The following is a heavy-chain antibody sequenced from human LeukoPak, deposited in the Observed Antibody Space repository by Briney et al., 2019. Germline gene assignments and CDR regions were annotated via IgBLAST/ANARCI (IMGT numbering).Heavy chain of an antibody. D-gene: IGHD1-26*01. CDR3: AKDSKMGATAEFDY. CDR1: GFTFSSYG. CDR2: ISYDGSNK. Sequence: GGSLRLSPAPSGFTFSSYGMHWVRQAPGKGLEWVAVISYDGSNKYYADSVKGRFTISRDNSKNTQYLQMNSLRAEDTAVYYCAKDSKMGATAEFDYWGQGTLVTVSS. V-gene: IGHV3-30*18. J-gene: IGHJ4*02.